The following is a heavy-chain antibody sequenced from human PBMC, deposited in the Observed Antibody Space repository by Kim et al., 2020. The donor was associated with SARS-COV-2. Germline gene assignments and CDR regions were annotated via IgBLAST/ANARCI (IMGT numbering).Heavy chain of an antibody. CDR1: GYTFSSYA. J-gene: IGHJ4*01. V-gene: IGHV3-23*01. Sequence: GGSLRLSCAASGYTFSSYAMTWVRQAPGKGLEWVAAVSAAGLRTYYADSLKGRFTISRDNSKNTVNLQMNSLRPEDSAVYYCAKGHTVTRQERYYDYWG. CDR3: AKGHTVTRQERYYDY. CDR2: VSAAGLRT. D-gene: IGHD4-17*01.